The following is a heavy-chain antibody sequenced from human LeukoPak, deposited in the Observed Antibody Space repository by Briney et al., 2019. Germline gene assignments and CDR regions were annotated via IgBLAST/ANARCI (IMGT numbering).Heavy chain of an antibody. Sequence: PSETLSLTCAVSGVSINSHYWSWIRQPPGKGLEWIGYIYYSGSTNYNPSLKSRVTISVDTSKNQFSLKLSSVTAADTAVYYCARGLSDIVVDNWFDPWGQGTLVTVSS. CDR3: ARGLSDIVVDNWFDP. V-gene: IGHV4-59*11. D-gene: IGHD2-15*01. CDR1: GVSINSHY. J-gene: IGHJ5*02. CDR2: IYYSGST.